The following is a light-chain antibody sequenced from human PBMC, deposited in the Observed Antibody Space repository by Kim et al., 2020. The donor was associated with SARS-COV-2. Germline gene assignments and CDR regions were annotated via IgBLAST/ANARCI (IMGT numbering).Light chain of an antibody. Sequence: VSVAPGQTASITCSGDKLGDKYACLYQQKPCQSPVLLIYQDSKRPSGIPERFSGSNSGDTATLPISGTQAMDEADYYCQAWDSSPVFGGGTQLTVL. V-gene: IGLV3-1*01. J-gene: IGLJ3*02. CDR1: KLGDKY. CDR2: QDS. CDR3: QAWDSSPV.